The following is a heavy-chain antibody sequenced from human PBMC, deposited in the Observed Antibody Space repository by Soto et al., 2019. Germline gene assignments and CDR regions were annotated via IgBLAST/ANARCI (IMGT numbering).Heavy chain of an antibody. Sequence: GELLEIHWRGSGYRFTNYWNGRVRQMPGKGLEWMAIIYPGDSDTRYSPSFQGQVTISADKSISTAYLQWSSLKASDTAMYYCAPRLSSGWYDYWGQGTLVTVSS. CDR3: APRLSSGWYDY. J-gene: IGHJ4*02. D-gene: IGHD6-19*01. CDR1: GYRFTNYW. CDR2: IYPGDSDT. V-gene: IGHV5-51*01.